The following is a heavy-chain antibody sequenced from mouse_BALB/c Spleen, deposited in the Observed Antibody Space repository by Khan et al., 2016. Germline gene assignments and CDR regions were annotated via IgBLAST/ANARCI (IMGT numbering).Heavy chain of an antibody. CDR1: GYSFTSDYA. CDR2: IRYNGST. V-gene: IGHV3-2*02. CDR3: GSGMSTNFDY. Sequence: EVQLQESGPGLVKPSQSLSLTCTVTGYSFTSDYAWNWIRQSPGNKLEWMGYIRYNGSTSYNPSLKSRISITQDTSKNPFFLQFNSVTTDDTDTYYCGSGMSTNFDYWGQGTTLTVSS. J-gene: IGHJ2*01. D-gene: IGHD2-4*01.